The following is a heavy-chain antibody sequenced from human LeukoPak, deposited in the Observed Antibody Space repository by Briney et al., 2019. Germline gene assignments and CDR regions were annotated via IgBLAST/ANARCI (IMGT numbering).Heavy chain of an antibody. CDR3: ATNSGWYGVS. CDR1: GFIVRNYY. V-gene: IGHV3-53*01. J-gene: IGHJ4*02. CDR2: IYSGGGT. D-gene: IGHD6-19*01. Sequence: GGSLRLSCAASGFIVRNYYLSWVRQAPGKGLEWVSVIYSGGGTYYTDSVKGRFTISRDNSKNTLYLQLNSLRAEDTALYYCATNSGWYGVSWGQGTLVTVSS.